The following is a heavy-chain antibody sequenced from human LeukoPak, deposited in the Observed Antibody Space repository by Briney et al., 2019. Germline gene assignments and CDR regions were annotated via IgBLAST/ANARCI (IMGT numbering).Heavy chain of an antibody. D-gene: IGHD3-3*01. J-gene: IGHJ5*02. CDR1: GGSISRYY. CDR2: IYTTGST. CDR3: ARVLGDTIFGVGIGWFDT. Sequence: PSETLSLTCTVSGGSISRYYWSWIRQPAGKGLEWIGRIYTTGSTNYSPSLRSRVTMSVDTSKNHFSLKLSSVTAADTAVYYCARVLGDTIFGVGIGWFDTWGQGILVTVSS. V-gene: IGHV4-4*07.